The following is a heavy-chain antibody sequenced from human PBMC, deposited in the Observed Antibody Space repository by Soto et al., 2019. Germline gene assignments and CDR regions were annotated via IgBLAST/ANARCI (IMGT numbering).Heavy chain of an antibody. V-gene: IGHV3-48*03. D-gene: IGHD2-8*01. J-gene: IGHJ6*02. CDR3: ARVAYCTNGFCYPENYYYGMDV. CDR1: GFTFSTYE. CDR2: ISSSGTTI. Sequence: PGGSLSLSCAASGFTFSTYEMNWVRQAPGKGLEWVSYISSSGTTIHYADSVEGRFTISRDNADNSLYLQMNSLRAEDTAVYFCARVAYCTNGFCYPENYYYGMDVWGQGTKVTVSS.